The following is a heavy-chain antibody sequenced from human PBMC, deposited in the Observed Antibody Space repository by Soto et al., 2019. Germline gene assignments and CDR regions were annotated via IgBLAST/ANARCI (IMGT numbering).Heavy chain of an antibody. CDR3: ARDDIAIFGVVFYYMDV. CDR2: ISGYNGNT. D-gene: IGHD3-3*01. J-gene: IGHJ6*03. CDR1: GYTFTRYG. Sequence: QVQLVQSGAEVKKPGASVKVSSKPSGYTFTRYGISWVRQAPGQGLEWMGWISGYNGNTNYAQKLQGRVTMTTDTSTSTAYMELRSLRSDDTAVYYCARDDIAIFGVVFYYMDVWGKGTTVTVSS. V-gene: IGHV1-18*01.